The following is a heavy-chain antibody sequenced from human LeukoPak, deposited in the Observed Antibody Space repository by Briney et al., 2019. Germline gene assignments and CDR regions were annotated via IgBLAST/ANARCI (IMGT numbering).Heavy chain of an antibody. CDR2: IRSDGSDT. D-gene: IGHD3-22*01. Sequence: PGGSLRLSCAASGFTFSDTWMHWVRQAPGEGLVWVSRIRSDGSDTRYAESVKGRFTISRDNAKNTLYLQMNSLRAEDTAVYYCAKDDKDYYDSSGYYHLGQGTLVTVSS. CDR1: GFTFSDTW. V-gene: IGHV3-74*01. CDR3: AKDDKDYYDSSGYYH. J-gene: IGHJ5*02.